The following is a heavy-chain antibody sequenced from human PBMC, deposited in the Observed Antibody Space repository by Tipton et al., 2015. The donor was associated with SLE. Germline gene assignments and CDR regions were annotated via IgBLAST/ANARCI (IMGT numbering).Heavy chain of an antibody. J-gene: IGHJ4*02. CDR3: ARDPTGDKGY. CDR1: GYSINRGYS. Sequence: TLSLTCNVSGYSINRGYSWGWIRQLPGKGLEWIGRIYHSGSTYYSPSLKNRVTISIDRSKNQFSLNLSSVTAADTAVYFCARDPTGDKGYWGQGTLVTVSS. CDR2: IYHSGST. D-gene: IGHD7-27*01. V-gene: IGHV4-38-2*02.